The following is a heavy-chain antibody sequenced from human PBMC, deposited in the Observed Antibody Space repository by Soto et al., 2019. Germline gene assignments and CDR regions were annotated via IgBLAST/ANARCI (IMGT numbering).Heavy chain of an antibody. CDR2: INTYNGNR. Sequence: QVQLVQSGAELRKPGASVKVSCKASGYSFSSYGIHWVRQAPGQGLEWMGWINTYNGNRNYAQKFEDRVTMTSATSANTVFMELWNLKSDDTAMYYCARDRLRGYDNSGFYFWCQGTPVTVSP. D-gene: IGHD3-22*01. CDR1: GYSFSSYG. CDR3: ARDRLRGYDNSGFYF. J-gene: IGHJ4*02. V-gene: IGHV1-18*01.